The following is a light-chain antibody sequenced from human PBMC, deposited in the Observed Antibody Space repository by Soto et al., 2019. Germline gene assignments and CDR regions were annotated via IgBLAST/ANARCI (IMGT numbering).Light chain of an antibody. CDR1: QSLVHSDGIAY. Sequence: ASVSFKNNQSLVHSDGIAYFSWFQQRPGRSPRRLIYKVSNRDSGVPARFSGSGTGTEFALKICRVDPDAVRRESRLRWTSWPIVFRQGTRLQIK. CDR2: KVS. V-gene: IGKV2-30*02. CDR3: LRWTSWPIV. J-gene: IGKJ5*01.